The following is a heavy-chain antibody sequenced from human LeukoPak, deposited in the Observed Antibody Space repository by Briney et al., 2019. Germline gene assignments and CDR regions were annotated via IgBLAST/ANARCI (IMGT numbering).Heavy chain of an antibody. V-gene: IGHV4-31*03. CDR2: IYYSGST. CDR3: ARGGRWFGELLWIDAFDI. CDR1: GGSISSGGYY. J-gene: IGHJ3*02. D-gene: IGHD3-10*01. Sequence: SETLSLTCTVSGGSISSGGYYWRWLRQHPGKGLEWIGYIYYSGSTYYNPSLKSRVTISVDTSKNQFSLKLSSVTAADTAVYYCARGGRWFGELLWIDAFDIWGQGTMVTVSS.